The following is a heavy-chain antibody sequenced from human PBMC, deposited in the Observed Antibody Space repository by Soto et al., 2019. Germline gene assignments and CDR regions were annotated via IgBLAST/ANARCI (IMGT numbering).Heavy chain of an antibody. Sequence: SVKVSCKASGGTFSSYAISWVRQAPGQGLEWMGGIIPIFGTANYAQKFQGRVTITADESTSTAYMELSSLRSEDTAVYYCARVLAPNDILTGYNWFDPWGQGTLVTVSS. CDR1: GGTFSSYA. D-gene: IGHD3-9*01. J-gene: IGHJ5*02. CDR3: ARVLAPNDILTGYNWFDP. V-gene: IGHV1-69*13. CDR2: IIPIFGTA.